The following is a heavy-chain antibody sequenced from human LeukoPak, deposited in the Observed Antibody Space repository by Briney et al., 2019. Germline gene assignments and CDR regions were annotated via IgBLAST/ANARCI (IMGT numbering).Heavy chain of an antibody. CDR3: AKDSGRVVRGDAFDI. CDR2: IRYDGSNK. D-gene: IGHD2-2*01. V-gene: IGHV3-30*02. Sequence: GGSLRLSCAAPGFTFSSHGMHWVRQAPGKGLEWVAFIRYDGSNKYYADSVKGRFTISRDNSKNTLYLQMNSLRAEDTAVYYCAKDSGRVVRGDAFDIWGQGTMVTVSS. CDR1: GFTFSSHG. J-gene: IGHJ3*02.